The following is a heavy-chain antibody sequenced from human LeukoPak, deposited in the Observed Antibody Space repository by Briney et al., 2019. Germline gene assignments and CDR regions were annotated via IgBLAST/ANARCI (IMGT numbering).Heavy chain of an antibody. J-gene: IGHJ6*03. Sequence: ASVKVSCKASGYTFTGYYMHWVRQAPGQGLEWMGWINPNSGGRNYAQKFQGRVTMTRETSIRTAYMELSRLRADETAVYYCAREVVPAATYIDVWGKGTTVTISS. CDR2: INPNSGGR. D-gene: IGHD2-2*01. CDR3: AREVVPAATYIDV. V-gene: IGHV1-2*02. CDR1: GYTFTGYY.